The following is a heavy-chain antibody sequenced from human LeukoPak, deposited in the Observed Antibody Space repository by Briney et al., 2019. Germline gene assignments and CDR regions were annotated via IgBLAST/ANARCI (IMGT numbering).Heavy chain of an antibody. D-gene: IGHD3-16*01. CDR2: IGGRGGST. Sequence: AGGSLRLSCAASGLTVSDKYMSWVRQAPGKGPEWVSAIGGRGGSTYYADSLGGRFTISRDNSKDMLYLQMNSLKVEDTATYYCGKEGGAWGQGTKVTVSS. CDR3: GKEGGA. J-gene: IGHJ5*02. CDR1: GLTVSDKY. V-gene: IGHV3-23*01.